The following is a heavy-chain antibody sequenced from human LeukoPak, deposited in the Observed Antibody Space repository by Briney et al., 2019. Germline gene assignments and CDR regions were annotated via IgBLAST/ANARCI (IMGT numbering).Heavy chain of an antibody. CDR3: ARGSVTTDASFDY. V-gene: IGHV1-46*01. J-gene: IGHJ4*02. Sequence: ASVKVSCKASGYTFANYYIHWVRQAPGQGLEWMGKISPTGDSITYARRFQGRVTLTTDTSTITVYMELSNLKSEDTSLYYCARGSVTTDASFDYWGLGTLVTVSS. D-gene: IGHD4-17*01. CDR2: ISPTGDSI. CDR1: GYTFANYY.